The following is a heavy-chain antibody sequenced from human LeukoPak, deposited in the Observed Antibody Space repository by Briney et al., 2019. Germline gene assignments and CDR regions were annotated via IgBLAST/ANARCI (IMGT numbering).Heavy chain of an antibody. CDR2: IYYSGST. Sequence: SETLSLTCTVSGGSVSSGSYYWSWIRQPPGKGLEWIGYIYYSGSTNYNPSLKSRVTISVDTSKNQFSLKLSSVTAADTAVYYCARGYGDYPYYFDYWGQGTLVTVSS. CDR1: GGSVSSGSYY. CDR3: ARGYGDYPYYFDY. J-gene: IGHJ4*02. D-gene: IGHD4-17*01. V-gene: IGHV4-61*01.